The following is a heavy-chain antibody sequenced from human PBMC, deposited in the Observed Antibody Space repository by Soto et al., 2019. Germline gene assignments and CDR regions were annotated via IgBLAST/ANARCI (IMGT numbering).Heavy chain of an antibody. V-gene: IGHV1-18*01. Sequence: VASVKVSCKASGYMFVTYGINWVRQAPGQGLEWMGWISAYNGNTKYAQNLQGRVTMTTDASTSTAYMEMRSLRSDDTAVYYCARDLDGSGSYYTDYWGPGTLVTVYS. CDR2: ISAYNGNT. J-gene: IGHJ4*02. CDR3: ARDLDGSGSYYTDY. D-gene: IGHD3-10*01. CDR1: GYMFVTYG.